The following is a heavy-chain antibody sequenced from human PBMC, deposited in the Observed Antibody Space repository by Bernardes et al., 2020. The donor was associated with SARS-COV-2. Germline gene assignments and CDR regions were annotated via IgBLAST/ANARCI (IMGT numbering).Heavy chain of an antibody. CDR2: ITSSGGST. V-gene: IGHV3-64D*08. J-gene: IGHJ4*02. CDR3: VKGGATILHPFDN. CDR1: GFIFSNYA. Sequence: GGSLRLSCSASGFIFSNYAMHWVRQAPGKGLEYVSVITSSGGSTYYVDSVQGRLTVSRDNSKNTLYLQMTSLRVEDSAVYYCVKGGATILHPFDNWGQGTLVTVSS. D-gene: IGHD3-9*01.